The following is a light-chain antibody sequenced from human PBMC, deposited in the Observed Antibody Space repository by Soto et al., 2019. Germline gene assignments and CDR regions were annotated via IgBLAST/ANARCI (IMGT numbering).Light chain of an antibody. J-gene: IGLJ1*01. V-gene: IGLV2-23*02. Sequence: QSALTQPASVSGSPGQSITISCTGTSSDFGSYNLVSWYQQHPGKAPKLMIYEVSKRPSGGSNRFSGSKSGNTASLTISGLQAEDEADYYCCSYAGSSTPYVFGTGTQLTVL. CDR3: CSYAGSSTPYV. CDR2: EVS. CDR1: SSDFGSYNL.